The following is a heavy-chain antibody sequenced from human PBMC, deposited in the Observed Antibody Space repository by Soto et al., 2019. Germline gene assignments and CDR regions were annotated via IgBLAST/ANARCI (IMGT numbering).Heavy chain of an antibody. V-gene: IGHV3-23*01. D-gene: IGHD6-13*01. J-gene: IGHJ5*02. Sequence: GSLRLSCAASGFTFSSYAMSWVRQAPGKGLEWVSAISGSGGSTYYADSVKGRFTISRDNSKNTLYLQMNSLRAEDTAVYYCAKEPPRYSSSWYWFDPWGQGTLVTVSS. CDR3: AKEPPRYSSSWYWFDP. CDR1: GFTFSSYA. CDR2: ISGSGGST.